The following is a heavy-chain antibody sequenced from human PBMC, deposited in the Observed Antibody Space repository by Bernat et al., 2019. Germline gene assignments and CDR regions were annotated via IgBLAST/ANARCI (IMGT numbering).Heavy chain of an antibody. CDR2: INAGNGNT. V-gene: IGHV1-3*01. Sequence: QVQLVQSGAEVKKPGASVKVSCKASGYTFTSYAMHWVRQAPGQRLEWMGWINAGNGNTKYSQKFQDRVTITRDTSASTAYMELSSLRSEDTAVYYCARAAYYYGSGSYYNPYYFDYWGQGTLVTVSS. CDR1: GYTFTSYA. CDR3: ARAAYYYGSGSYYNPYYFDY. J-gene: IGHJ4*02. D-gene: IGHD3-10*01.